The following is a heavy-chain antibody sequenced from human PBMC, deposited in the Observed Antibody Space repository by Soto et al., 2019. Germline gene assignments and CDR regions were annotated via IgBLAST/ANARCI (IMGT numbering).Heavy chain of an antibody. Sequence: GGSLRLSCAASGFTFSSHTMNWVRQAPGKGLEWVSSICSSSSYIYYADSVKGRFTISRDNAKNSLYLQMNSLRAEDTAVYYCARDPGYCSGGRCYLDAFDIWGQGTMVTVSS. V-gene: IGHV3-21*01. J-gene: IGHJ3*02. CDR3: ARDPGYCSGGRCYLDAFDI. CDR1: GFTFSSHT. CDR2: ICSSSSYI. D-gene: IGHD2-15*01.